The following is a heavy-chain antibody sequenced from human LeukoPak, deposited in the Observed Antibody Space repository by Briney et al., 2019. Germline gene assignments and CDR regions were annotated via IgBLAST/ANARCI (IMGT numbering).Heavy chain of an antibody. J-gene: IGHJ4*02. CDR1: GGSFSDYY. CDR2: INHSGST. Sequence: PSETLSLTCAVHGGSFSDYYWNWIRQPPGKGLEWIGEINHSGSTNYNPSLKSRVTISVDTSKKQFSLKLSSVTAADTAVYYCVRDVGHFDIDYWGRGTLVTVSS. CDR3: VRDVGHFDIDY. V-gene: IGHV4-34*01. D-gene: IGHD3-16*01.